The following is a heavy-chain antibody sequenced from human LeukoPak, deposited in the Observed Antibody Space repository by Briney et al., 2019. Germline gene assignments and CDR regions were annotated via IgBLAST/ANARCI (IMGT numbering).Heavy chain of an antibody. V-gene: IGHV3-30*04. CDR2: ISFHGTDT. J-gene: IGHJ4*02. D-gene: IGHD6-13*01. CDR3: ATSFGPVIAAAGTGAD. Sequence: GGSLRLSCAASGFTFISYAIHWVRQAPGKGLEWVAVISFHGTDTFYADSVKGRFTTSRDNSKNTLYLQMNSLRAEDTAVYYCATSFGPVIAAAGTGADWGQGTLVTVSS. CDR1: GFTFISYA.